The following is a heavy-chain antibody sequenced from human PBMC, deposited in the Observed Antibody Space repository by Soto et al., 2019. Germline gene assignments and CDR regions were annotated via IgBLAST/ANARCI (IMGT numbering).Heavy chain of an antibody. J-gene: IGHJ6*02. Sequence: SVKVSCKASGGTFNSHAISWVRQAPGQGLEWMGGIIPIFGTANYAQKFQGRVTITADKSTSTAYMDLSSLRSEDTAVYYCACYLGLTDYYYGMDVWGQGTTVTVSS. CDR3: ACYLGLTDYYYGMDV. CDR1: GGTFNSHA. V-gene: IGHV1-69*06. D-gene: IGHD3-16*02. CDR2: IIPIFGTA.